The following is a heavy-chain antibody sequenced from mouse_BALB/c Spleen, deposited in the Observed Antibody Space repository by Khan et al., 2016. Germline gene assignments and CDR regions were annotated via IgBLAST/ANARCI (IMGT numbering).Heavy chain of an antibody. CDR1: GYTFTDYS. CDR3: ASNYDYDDDY. J-gene: IGHJ2*01. D-gene: IGHD2-4*01. CDR2: INTETGEP. V-gene: IGHV9-2-1*01. Sequence: QIQLVQSGPELKKPGETVKISCKASGYTFTDYSMHWVKQAPGKGLKWMGWINTETGEPTYADDFKGRFAFSLETSASTAYLQINNLKNEDTAPYCCASNYDYDDDYWGQGTTLTVSS.